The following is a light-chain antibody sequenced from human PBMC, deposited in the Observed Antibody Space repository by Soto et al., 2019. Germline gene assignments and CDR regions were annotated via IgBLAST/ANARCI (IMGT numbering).Light chain of an antibody. CDR1: QSISTW. V-gene: IGKV1-5*01. Sequence: DIQMTQSPSSLSASVGDRVTITCRASQSISTWLAWYQQKPGRAPKLLIYDASTLESGVPSRFSGSRSETEFTLTISSLQPDDFATYYCQQYTDYSTFGQGTKVEV. CDR3: QQYTDYST. CDR2: DAS. J-gene: IGKJ1*01.